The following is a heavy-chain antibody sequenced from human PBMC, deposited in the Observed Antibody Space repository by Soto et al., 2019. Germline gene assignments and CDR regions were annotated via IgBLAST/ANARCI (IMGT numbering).Heavy chain of an antibody. CDR1: GGTISRYY. J-gene: IGHJ6*02. D-gene: IGHD2-21*02. Sequence: QVQLQESGPGLVKPSETLSLTCTVSGGTISRYYWSWIWQPPGKGLEWIGYMYNTGSTVYNPSFKSRVTISVDTSKNQFSLKLNSVTAADTAVYYCARDLWGYCGTDCYPLDVWGQGTTVTVSS. CDR2: MYNTGST. V-gene: IGHV4-59*01. CDR3: ARDLWGYCGTDCYPLDV.